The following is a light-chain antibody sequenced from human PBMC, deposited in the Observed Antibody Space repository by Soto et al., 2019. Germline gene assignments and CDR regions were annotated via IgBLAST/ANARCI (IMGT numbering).Light chain of an antibody. CDR3: QQYNSHSSYT. J-gene: IGKJ2*01. Sequence: IQMTQSPSTLSASVGDRVTITCRASQSIITWLAWYQQKPGKAPKLLIYKASSLGSGVPSRFSGSGSGTEFSLTISSLQPDDFAIYYCQQYNSHSSYTVGQGTKLEIK. V-gene: IGKV1-5*03. CDR1: QSIITW. CDR2: KAS.